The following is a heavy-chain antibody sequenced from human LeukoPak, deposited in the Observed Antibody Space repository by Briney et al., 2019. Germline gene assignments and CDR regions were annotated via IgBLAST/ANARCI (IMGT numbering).Heavy chain of an antibody. Sequence: GASVKVSCKASGYTFTSYYMHWVRQAPGQGLEWMGWINPNSGGTNYAQKFQGRVTMTRDTSISTAYMELSRLRSDDTAVYYCARGDGYYYDSSGYHSFDYWGQGTLVTVSS. CDR1: GYTFTSYY. CDR3: ARGDGYYYDSSGYHSFDY. V-gene: IGHV1-2*02. CDR2: INPNSGGT. J-gene: IGHJ4*02. D-gene: IGHD3-22*01.